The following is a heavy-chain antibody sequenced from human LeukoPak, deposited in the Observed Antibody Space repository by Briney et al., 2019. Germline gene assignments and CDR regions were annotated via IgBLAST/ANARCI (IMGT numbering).Heavy chain of an antibody. CDR2: ISSSGSTI. D-gene: IGHD4-23*01. CDR1: GFTFSSYE. V-gene: IGHV3-48*03. Sequence: GGSLRLSCAASGFTFSSYEMNWVRQAPGKGLEWVSYISSSGSTIHNADSVKGRFTISRDNAKNSLYLQMNSPRAEDTAVYYCARDGDYGGYFDYWGQGTLVTVSS. J-gene: IGHJ4*02. CDR3: ARDGDYGGYFDY.